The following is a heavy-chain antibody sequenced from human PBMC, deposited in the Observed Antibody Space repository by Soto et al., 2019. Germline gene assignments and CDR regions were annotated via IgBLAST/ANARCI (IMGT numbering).Heavy chain of an antibody. CDR1: GFTFSSYA. CDR2: ISYDGSNK. V-gene: IGHV3-30-3*01. CDR3: ARDPRVGRGYGDYDSPFDY. J-gene: IGHJ4*02. D-gene: IGHD4-17*01. Sequence: GGSLRLSCAASGFTFSSYAMHWVRQAPGKGLEWVAVISYDGSNKYYADSVKGRFTISRDNSKNTLYLQMNSLRAEDTAVYYCARDPRVGRGYGDYDSPFDYWGQGTLVTVSS.